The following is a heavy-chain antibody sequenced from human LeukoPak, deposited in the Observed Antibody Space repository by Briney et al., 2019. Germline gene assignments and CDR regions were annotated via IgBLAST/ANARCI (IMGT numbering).Heavy chain of an antibody. J-gene: IGHJ3*02. V-gene: IGHV4-31*03. CDR3: ARGEDIVSTISGDAFDI. Sequence: SETLSLTCTVSGGSISSGDYYWSWIRQHPGKGLEWIGHIYYSGTTYYNPSLKSRVTMSVDTSKNQFSLNLNSVTAADTAVYYCARGEDIVSTISGDAFDIWGQGTMVTVAS. CDR2: IYYSGTT. D-gene: IGHD5/OR15-5a*01. CDR1: GGSISSGDYY.